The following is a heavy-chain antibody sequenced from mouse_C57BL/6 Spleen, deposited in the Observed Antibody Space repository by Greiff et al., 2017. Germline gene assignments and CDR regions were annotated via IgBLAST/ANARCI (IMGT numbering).Heavy chain of an antibody. CDR1: GYTFTSYW. CDR3: ALYYDYDRFAY. J-gene: IGHJ3*01. V-gene: IGHV1-69*01. D-gene: IGHD2-4*01. CDR2: IDPSDSYT. Sequence: QVHVKQPGAELVMPGASVKLSCKASGYTFTSYWMHWVKQRPGQGLEWIGEIDPSDSYTNYNQKFKGKSTLTVDKSSSTAYMQLSSLTSEDSAVYYCALYYDYDRFAYWGQGTLVTVSA.